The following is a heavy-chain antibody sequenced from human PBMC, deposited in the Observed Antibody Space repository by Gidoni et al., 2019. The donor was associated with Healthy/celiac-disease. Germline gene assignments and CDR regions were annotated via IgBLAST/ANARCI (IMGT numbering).Heavy chain of an antibody. CDR2: ISGRGGST. J-gene: IGHJ5*02. V-gene: IGHV3-23*01. D-gene: IGHD3-22*01. CDR3: AKNPPGGYFSVVSWFDP. CDR1: GFTFSSYA. Sequence: EVQLLESGGGLVQPGGSLRLSCAASGFTFSSYAMSWVRQAPGKGLEWVAAISGRGGSTYYADSVKGRFTISRDNSKNTLYLQMNSLRAEDTAVYYCAKNPPGGYFSVVSWFDPWGQGTLVTVSS.